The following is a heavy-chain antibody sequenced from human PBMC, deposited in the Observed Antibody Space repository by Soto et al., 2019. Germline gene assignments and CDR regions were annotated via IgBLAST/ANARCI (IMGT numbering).Heavy chain of an antibody. CDR2: IYHTGST. V-gene: IGHV4-38-2*01. CDR1: GYSISSGYF. J-gene: IGHJ4*02. CDR3: GRVRLFTAMDVDY. D-gene: IGHD5-18*01. Sequence: NPSETLSLTCAVSGYSISSGYFWGWIRQPPGKGLEWIGGIYHTGSTYYNPSLKSRVTISVDTSKNQFSLKLTSVTATDTAVYYCGRVRLFTAMDVDYWGQGTLGTVSS.